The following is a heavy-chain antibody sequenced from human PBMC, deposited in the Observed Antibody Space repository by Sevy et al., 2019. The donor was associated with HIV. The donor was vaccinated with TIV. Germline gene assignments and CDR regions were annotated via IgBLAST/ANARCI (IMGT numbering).Heavy chain of an antibody. CDR1: GFSFNDHA. D-gene: IGHD2-21*01. CDR2: VSWNSRNI. Sequence: GGSLRLSCAASGFSFNDHAMHWVRQVPGKDLEWVSGVSWNSRNIGYADSVKGGFTISRDNANHFLYLEMNSLRPEDTAFYYCAKDINRGCDGINCYPYYYYFYGLDVWGQGTTVTVSS. V-gene: IGHV3-9*01. J-gene: IGHJ6*02. CDR3: AKDINRGCDGINCYPYYYYFYGLDV.